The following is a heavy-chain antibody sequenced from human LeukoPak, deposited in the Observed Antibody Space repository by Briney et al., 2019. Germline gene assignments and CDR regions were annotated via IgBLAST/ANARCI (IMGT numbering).Heavy chain of an antibody. Sequence: GASEKVSCKASGYTFTTYGMTWVRQAPGQGLQWMGIIAYNGNTYYAENLQGRVTMTTDSSTNTAYMELRNLRSDDTAVYYCARYSSSWYLYDYWGQGTLVTVSS. J-gene: IGHJ4*02. V-gene: IGHV1-18*01. CDR3: ARYSSSWYLYDY. D-gene: IGHD6-13*01. CDR1: GYTFTTYG. CDR2: IIAYNGNT.